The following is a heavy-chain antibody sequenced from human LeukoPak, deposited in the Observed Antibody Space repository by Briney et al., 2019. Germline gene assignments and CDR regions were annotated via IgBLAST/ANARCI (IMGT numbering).Heavy chain of an antibody. CDR2: ISISSNYI. V-gene: IGHV3-21*01. CDR3: ARGSRFGVVGRDAFDI. D-gene: IGHD3-3*01. J-gene: IGHJ3*02. Sequence: GGSLRLSCAASGFTFSRYSMNWVRQAPGKGLEWVSSISISSNYIYYAASVKGRFTISRDNAKNSLYLQMNSLRAEDTAVYYCARGSRFGVVGRDAFDIWGQGTMVTVPS. CDR1: GFTFSRYS.